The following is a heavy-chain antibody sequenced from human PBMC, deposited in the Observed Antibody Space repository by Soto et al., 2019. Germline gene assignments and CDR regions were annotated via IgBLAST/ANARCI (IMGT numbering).Heavy chain of an antibody. J-gene: IGHJ4*02. CDR3: ARRDPHQYYFDY. CDR2: ISAYNGNT. Sequence: ASVNVSCKASGYTFTSYGISWVRQAPGQGLEWMGWISAYNGNTNYAQKLQGRVTMTTDTSTSTAYMELRSLRSDDTAVYYCARRDPHQYYFDYWGQGTLVTVSS. V-gene: IGHV1-18*01. CDR1: GYTFTSYG. D-gene: IGHD2-2*01.